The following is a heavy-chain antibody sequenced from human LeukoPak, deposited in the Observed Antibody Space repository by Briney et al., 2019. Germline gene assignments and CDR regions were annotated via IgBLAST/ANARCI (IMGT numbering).Heavy chain of an antibody. V-gene: IGHV3-23*01. D-gene: IGHD5/OR15-5a*01. Sequence: PGGSLRLSCAASGFTFNTYAMSWVRQAPGKGLEWVSAISTSGATTYYADSVKGRFTISRDNSKNTLYMQMNSLRAEDTAVYYCANLPSTSVSAPAHNWFDPWGQGTLVTVSS. J-gene: IGHJ5*02. CDR2: ISTSGATT. CDR1: GFTFNTYA. CDR3: ANLPSTSVSAPAHNWFDP.